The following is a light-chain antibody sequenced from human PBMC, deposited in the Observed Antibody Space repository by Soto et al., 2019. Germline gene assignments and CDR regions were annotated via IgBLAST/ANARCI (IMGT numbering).Light chain of an antibody. CDR3: QQYGSSPPLT. J-gene: IGKJ1*01. CDR1: QSISSSY. CDR2: GAS. V-gene: IGKV3-20*01. Sequence: ELVLTQSPGTLSLSPGERATLSCRASQSISSSYLAWYQQKPGQAPRLLIYGASSRATGIPDRFSGSGSGTDFTLTISRLEPEDFAVYYCQQYGSSPPLTFGQGTKV.